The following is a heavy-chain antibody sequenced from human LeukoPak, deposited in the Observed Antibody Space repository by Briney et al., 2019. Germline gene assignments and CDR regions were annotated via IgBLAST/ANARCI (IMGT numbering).Heavy chain of an antibody. Sequence: PGGSLRLSCAASGFTFSDYNMRWIRQAPGKGLEWVSSISRSGSTKYYADSVKGRFTISRDNVKNSLYLQMNSLRAEDTAVYYCARDKRSQLLWFGDRNPAFDIWGQGTMVTVSS. CDR2: ISRSGSTK. CDR1: GFTFSDYN. CDR3: ARDKRSQLLWFGDRNPAFDI. D-gene: IGHD3-10*01. V-gene: IGHV3-11*04. J-gene: IGHJ3*02.